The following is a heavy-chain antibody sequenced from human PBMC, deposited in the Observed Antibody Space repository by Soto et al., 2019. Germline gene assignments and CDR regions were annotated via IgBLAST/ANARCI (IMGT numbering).Heavy chain of an antibody. CDR2: ISAYNGNT. V-gene: IGHV1-18*01. J-gene: IGHJ3*02. CDR3: ARDRGDYGDYAGAFDI. D-gene: IGHD4-17*01. Sequence: GASVKVSCKASGYTFTSYGISWVRQAPGQGLEWMGWISAYNGNTNYAQKLQGRVTMTTDTSTSTAYMELRSLRSDDTAVYYCARDRGDYGDYAGAFDIWGQGTMVTVSS. CDR1: GYTFTSYG.